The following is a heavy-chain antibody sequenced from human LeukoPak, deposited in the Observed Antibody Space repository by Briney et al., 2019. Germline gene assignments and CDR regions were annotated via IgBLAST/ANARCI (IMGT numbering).Heavy chain of an antibody. D-gene: IGHD2-2*01. CDR2: IHYSGST. Sequence: SETLSLTCTVSGDSISNHYWSWIRHPPGKGLEWIGYIHYSGSTKYNPSLKSRVTISLDSSKTQFSLKLSSVTAADTAVYYCATNAGPAALDAVDIWGQGTMVTVSS. CDR1: GDSISNHY. CDR3: ATNAGPAALDAVDI. V-gene: IGHV4-59*08. J-gene: IGHJ3*02.